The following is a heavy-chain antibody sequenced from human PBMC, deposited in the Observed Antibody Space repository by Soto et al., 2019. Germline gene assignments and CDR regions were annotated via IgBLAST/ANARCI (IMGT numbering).Heavy chain of an antibody. CDR3: ARLRGDLELPDWFDP. D-gene: IGHD1-7*01. V-gene: IGHV4-4*02. CDR1: SGSISSSNW. Sequence: PSETLSLTCAVSSGSISSSNWWSWVRQPPGKGLEWIGEIYHSGSTNYNPSLKSRVTISVDKSKNQFSLKLSSVTAADTVVYYCARLRGDLELPDWFDPWGQGTLVTVSS. J-gene: IGHJ5*02. CDR2: IYHSGST.